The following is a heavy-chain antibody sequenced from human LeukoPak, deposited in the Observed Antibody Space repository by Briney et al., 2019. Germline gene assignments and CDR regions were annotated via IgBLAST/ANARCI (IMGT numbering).Heavy chain of an antibody. CDR2: IYHSGST. Sequence: PSEALSLTCAVSGYSISSGYYWGWIRQPPGKGLEWIGSIYHSGSTYYNPSLKSRVTISVDTSKNQFSLKLSSVTAADTAVYYCGRQVDYFDYWGQGTLVTVSS. J-gene: IGHJ4*02. CDR1: GYSISSGYY. V-gene: IGHV4-38-2*01. CDR3: GRQVDYFDY.